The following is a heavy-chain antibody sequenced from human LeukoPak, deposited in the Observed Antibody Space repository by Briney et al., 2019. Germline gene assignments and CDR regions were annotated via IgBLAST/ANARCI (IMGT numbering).Heavy chain of an antibody. D-gene: IGHD6-6*01. CDR3: ARCPRGLFEYSSSSPGTYYYGMDV. CDR1: GYTFTSYG. Sequence: ASVKVSCKASGYTFTSYGISWVRQAPGQGLEWMGWISAYNGNTNYAQKLQGRVTMTTDTSTSTAYMELRSLRSDDTAVYYCARCPRGLFEYSSSSPGTYYYGMDVWGQGTTVTVSS. J-gene: IGHJ6*02. V-gene: IGHV1-18*01. CDR2: ISAYNGNT.